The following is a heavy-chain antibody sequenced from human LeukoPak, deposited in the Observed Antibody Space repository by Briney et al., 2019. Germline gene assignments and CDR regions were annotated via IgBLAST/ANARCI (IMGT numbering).Heavy chain of an antibody. V-gene: IGHV1-24*01. CDR3: ATDFPLEDYCSSTSCYDY. J-gene: IGHJ4*02. D-gene: IGHD2-2*01. Sequence: GASVKVSCKVSGYTLTELSMHWVRQAPRKGLEWMGGFDPEDGETIYAQKFQGRVTMTEDTSTDTAYMELSSLRSEDTAVYYCATDFPLEDYCSSTSCYDYWGQGTLVTVSS. CDR2: FDPEDGET. CDR1: GYTLTELS.